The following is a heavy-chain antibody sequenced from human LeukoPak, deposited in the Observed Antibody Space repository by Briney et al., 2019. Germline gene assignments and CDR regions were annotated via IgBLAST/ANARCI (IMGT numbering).Heavy chain of an antibody. CDR3: ARVGYDILTGYVTEYYFDY. Sequence: ASVKVSCKASGYTFTSYGISWVRQAPGQGLEWMGWISAYNGNTNYAQKLQGRVTMTTDTSTSTAYMELSSLRSEDTAVYYCARVGYDILTGYVTEYYFDYWGQGTLVTVSS. V-gene: IGHV1-18*01. CDR1: GYTFTSYG. D-gene: IGHD3-9*01. J-gene: IGHJ4*02. CDR2: ISAYNGNT.